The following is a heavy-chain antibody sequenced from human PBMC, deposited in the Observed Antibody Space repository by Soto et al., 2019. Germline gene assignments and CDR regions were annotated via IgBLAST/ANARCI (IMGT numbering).Heavy chain of an antibody. CDR2: INQDGSQR. CDR1: GFTFTGFW. Sequence: EVQLVDSGGGLVQPGGSLRLSCAASGFTFTGFWMAWVRQAPGKVLEWVANINQDGSQRYYMDSVKGRFTISRDNAEKSLYLQMNSLRAEDTAVYYCARTGDDYWGQGTLVTVSS. V-gene: IGHV3-7*01. D-gene: IGHD3-10*01. CDR3: ARTGDDY. J-gene: IGHJ4*02.